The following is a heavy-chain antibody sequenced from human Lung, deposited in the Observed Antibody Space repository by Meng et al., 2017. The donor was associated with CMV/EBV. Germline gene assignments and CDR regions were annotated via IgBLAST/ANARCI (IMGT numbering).Heavy chain of an antibody. J-gene: IGHJ6*02. V-gene: IGHV3-30-3*01. D-gene: IGHD6-13*01. Sequence: SLKISXEASGFSFSTYGMHWVRQAPGKGLQWVALISNDGSNEYYADSVEGRFTISRDNSRNTLYLQMNSLRTEDTAVYYCATVISSYSSTWEYNLYYAYYGMDDWGQGTTVTVSS. CDR2: ISNDGSNE. CDR1: GFSFSTYG. CDR3: ATVISSYSSTWEYNLYYAYYGMDD.